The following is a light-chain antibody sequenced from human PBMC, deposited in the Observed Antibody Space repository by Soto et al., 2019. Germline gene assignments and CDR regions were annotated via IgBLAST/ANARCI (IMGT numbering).Light chain of an antibody. CDR1: QRISSY. CDR3: QQSYSTPPT. V-gene: IGKV1-39*01. J-gene: IGKJ5*01. CDR2: AAS. Sequence: DIQMTQSPSSLSASVGDRVTITCRASQRISSYLNWFQQKPGKAPKLVIYAASSLQSGVPSRFSGSGSGTDFTLTISSLQPEDFATYYCQQSYSTPPTFGQGTRLEIK.